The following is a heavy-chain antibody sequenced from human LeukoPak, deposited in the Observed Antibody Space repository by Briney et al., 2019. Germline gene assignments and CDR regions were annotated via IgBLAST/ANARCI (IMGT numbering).Heavy chain of an antibody. V-gene: IGHV1-3*01. CDR2: INAGNGNT. CDR1: GYTFTSYA. Sequence: ASVRVSCKASGYTFTSYAMHWVRQAPGQRLEWMGWINAGNGNTKYSQKFQGRVTITRDTSASTAYMELSSLRSEDTAVYSCARGVATNRYYFDYWGQGTLVTVSS. J-gene: IGHJ4*02. CDR3: ARGVATNRYYFDY. D-gene: IGHD5-12*01.